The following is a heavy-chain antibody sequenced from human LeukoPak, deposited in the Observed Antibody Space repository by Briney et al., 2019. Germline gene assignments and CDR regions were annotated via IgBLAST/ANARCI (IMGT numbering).Heavy chain of an antibody. CDR3: VTEPGYCTGGRCYGGWFDP. J-gene: IGHJ5*02. Sequence: SETLSLTCTVSGGSISSGNFWDWIREPPGKGLEWIGSIAYRGTTNYNPSLKSRVTISVDTSKNQLSLKLSSVTAADTAVYYCVTEPGYCTGGRCYGGWFDPWGQGTLVTVSS. V-gene: IGHV4-39*07. CDR2: IAYRGTT. D-gene: IGHD2-15*01. CDR1: GGSISSGNF.